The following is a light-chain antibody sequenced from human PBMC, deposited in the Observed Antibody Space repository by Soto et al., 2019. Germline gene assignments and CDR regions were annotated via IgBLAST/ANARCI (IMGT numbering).Light chain of an antibody. CDR3: QQYDSPPPWT. CDR2: GAS. J-gene: IGKJ1*01. V-gene: IGKV3-20*01. Sequence: EIVLTQSPGTLSLSPGERATLSCRASQSVSSSYVAWYQHKPGQAPRLLIYGASSRATGIPDRFSGSGSGTEFTLTISRLEPEDFAVYFCQQYDSPPPWTFGQGTKVEIK. CDR1: QSVSSSY.